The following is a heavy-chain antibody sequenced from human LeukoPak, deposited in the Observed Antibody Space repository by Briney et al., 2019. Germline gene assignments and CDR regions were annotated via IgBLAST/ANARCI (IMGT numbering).Heavy chain of an antibody. D-gene: IGHD5-12*01. V-gene: IGHV4-59*12. Sequence: SETLSLTCTVSGGSISSYYWSWIRQPPGKGLEWIGYIYYSGSTNYNPSLKSRVTISVDTSKNQFSLKLSSVTAADTAVYYCARLGRGYSGYEALKYYFDYWGQGTLVTVSS. CDR3: ARLGRGYSGYEALKYYFDY. CDR2: IYYSGST. CDR1: GGSISSYY. J-gene: IGHJ4*02.